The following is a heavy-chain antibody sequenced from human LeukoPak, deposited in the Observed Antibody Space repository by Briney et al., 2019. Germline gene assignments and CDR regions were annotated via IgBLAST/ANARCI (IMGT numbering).Heavy chain of an antibody. Sequence: GGSLRLSCAASGFTFSSYATHWVRQAPGKGLEWVAVISYDGSNKYYADSVKGRFTISRDNSKNTLYLQMNSLRAEDTAVYYCARDRWRGTAMADNWFDPWGQGTLVTVSS. V-gene: IGHV3-30-3*01. CDR3: ARDRWRGTAMADNWFDP. CDR2: ISYDGSNK. CDR1: GFTFSSYA. J-gene: IGHJ5*02. D-gene: IGHD5-18*01.